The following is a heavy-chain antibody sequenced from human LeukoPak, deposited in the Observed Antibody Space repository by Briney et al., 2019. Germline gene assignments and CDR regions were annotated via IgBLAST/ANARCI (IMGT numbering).Heavy chain of an antibody. J-gene: IGHJ5*02. Sequence: PVGSLRLSCAASGFTFSDYYMNWIRQAPGKGLEWMSYISNSGSTIYYADSVKGRFTISRDNSKNTLYLPMNSLGAEDTSVYSCARVLHSGSSSSWWFDPWDQGALVTVSS. CDR3: ARVLHSGSSSSWWFDP. CDR2: ISNSGSTI. V-gene: IGHV3-11*04. D-gene: IGHD6-6*01. CDR1: GFTFSDYY.